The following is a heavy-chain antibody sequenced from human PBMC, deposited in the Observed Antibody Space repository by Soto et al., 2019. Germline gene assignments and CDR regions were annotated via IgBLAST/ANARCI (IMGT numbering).Heavy chain of an antibody. D-gene: IGHD2-2*01. CDR1: GYTFTSYA. CDR2: INAGNGNT. Sequence: GASVKVSCQASGYTFTSYAMHWVRQAPGQRLEWMGWINAGNGNTKYSQKFQGRVTITRDTSASTAYMELSSLRSEDTAVYYCARGAPPAAYYSYGMDVWGQGTTVTVSS. J-gene: IGHJ6*02. CDR3: ARGAPPAAYYSYGMDV. V-gene: IGHV1-3*01.